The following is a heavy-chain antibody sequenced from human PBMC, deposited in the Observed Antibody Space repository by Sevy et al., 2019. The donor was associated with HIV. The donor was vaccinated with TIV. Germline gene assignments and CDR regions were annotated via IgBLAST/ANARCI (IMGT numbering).Heavy chain of an antibody. J-gene: IGHJ4*02. Sequence: GGSLRLSCAASGFTFSDYYMSWIRQAPGKGLEWVSYISSSGSTIYYADSVKGRFTISRDNAKNSLYLQMNSLRAEGTAVYYCARDLGYSSGWSPPYYFDYWGQGTLVTVSS. CDR3: ARDLGYSSGWSPPYYFDY. CDR2: ISSSGSTI. V-gene: IGHV3-11*01. CDR1: GFTFSDYY. D-gene: IGHD6-19*01.